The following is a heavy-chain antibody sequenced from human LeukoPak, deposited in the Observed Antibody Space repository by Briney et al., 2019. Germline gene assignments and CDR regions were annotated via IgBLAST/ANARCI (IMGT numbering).Heavy chain of an antibody. D-gene: IGHD3-3*01. CDR3: ASSPGYYDIWSGYFDY. CDR2: INHSGST. V-gene: IGHV4-34*01. J-gene: IGHJ4*02. Sequence: SETLSLTCAVYGGSFSGYYWSWVRQPPGKGLEWIGEINHSGSTNYNPSLKSRVTISVDTSKNQSSLKLSSVTAADTAVYYCASSPGYYDIWSGYFDYWGQRNLVTVSS. CDR1: GGSFSGYY.